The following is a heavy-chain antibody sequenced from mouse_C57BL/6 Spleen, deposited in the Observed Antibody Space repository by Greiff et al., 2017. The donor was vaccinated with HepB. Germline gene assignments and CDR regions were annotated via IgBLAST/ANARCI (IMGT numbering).Heavy chain of an antibody. CDR2: IDPSDSET. J-gene: IGHJ4*01. V-gene: IGHV1-52*01. D-gene: IGHD1-1*01. CDR3: ASCPYGSSYDAMDY. CDR1: GYTFTSYW. Sequence: QVQPQQPGAELVRPGSSVKLSCKASGYTFTSYWMHWVKQRPIQGLEWIGNIDPSDSETHYNQKFKDKATLTVDKSSSTAYMQISSLTSEDSAVYYCASCPYGSSYDAMDYWGQGTSVTVSS.